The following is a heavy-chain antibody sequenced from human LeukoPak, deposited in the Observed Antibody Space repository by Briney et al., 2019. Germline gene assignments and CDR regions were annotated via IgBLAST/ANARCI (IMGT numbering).Heavy chain of an antibody. CDR2: ISYDGSNK. J-gene: IGHJ4*02. CDR3: AKSSSGWPFDY. CDR1: GFTFSSYG. V-gene: IGHV3-30*18. Sequence: GGSLRLSRAASGFTFSSYGMHWVRQAPGKGLEWVAVISYDGSNKYYADSVKGRFTISRDNSKNTLYLQMNSLRAEDTAVYYCAKSSSGWPFDYWGQGTLVTVSS. D-gene: IGHD6-19*01.